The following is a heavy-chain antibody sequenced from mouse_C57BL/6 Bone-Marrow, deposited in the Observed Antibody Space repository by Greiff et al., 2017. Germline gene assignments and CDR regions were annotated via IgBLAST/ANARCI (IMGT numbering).Heavy chain of an antibody. CDR3: TTQYYDGSRLYYFDY. V-gene: IGHV14-4*01. CDR1: GFNIKDDY. Sequence: EVQLQQSGAELVRPGASVKLSCTASGFNIKDDYMHWVKQRPEQGLEWIGWIDPENGDTEYASKFQGKATITADTSSNTAYLRLSSLTSEDTAVYYCTTQYYDGSRLYYFDYWGQGTTLTVSS. D-gene: IGHD1-1*01. CDR2: IDPENGDT. J-gene: IGHJ2*01.